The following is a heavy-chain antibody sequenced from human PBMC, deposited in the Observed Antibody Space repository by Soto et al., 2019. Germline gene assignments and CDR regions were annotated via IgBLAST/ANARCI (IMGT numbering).Heavy chain of an antibody. CDR1: GGTFSSYA. J-gene: IGHJ6*02. CDR2: IIPIFGTA. Sequence: GPSVKFSCKASGGTFSSYAISWLRQAPGQGLEWMGGIIPIFGTANYAQKFQGRVTITADESTSTAYMELSSLRSEDTAVYYCASAGGYYYYGMDVWGQGTTVTVS. CDR3: ASAGGYYYYGMDV. V-gene: IGHV1-69*13. D-gene: IGHD3-10*01.